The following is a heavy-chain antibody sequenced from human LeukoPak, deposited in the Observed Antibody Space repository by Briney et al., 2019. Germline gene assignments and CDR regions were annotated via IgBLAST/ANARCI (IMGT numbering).Heavy chain of an antibody. CDR1: GFTFSSYS. J-gene: IGHJ6*02. CDR2: ISSSSSYI. Sequence: GGSLRLSCAASGFTFSSYSMNWVRQAPGKGLEWVSSISSSSSYIYYADSVKGRFTISRDTAKNSLYLQMNSLRAEDTAVYYCARDPSGARYFDWLSPPYYYGMDVWGQGTTVTVSS. V-gene: IGHV3-21*01. D-gene: IGHD3-9*01. CDR3: ARDPSGARYFDWLSPPYYYGMDV.